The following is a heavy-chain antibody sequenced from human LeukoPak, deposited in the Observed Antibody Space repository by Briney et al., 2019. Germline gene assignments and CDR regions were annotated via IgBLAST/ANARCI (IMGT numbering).Heavy chain of an antibody. J-gene: IGHJ4*02. CDR1: GLSFSSYA. Sequence: GSSLRLSCAASGLSFSSYAMHWVRQAPGKGLERVAVISYDGTEKYYGDSVKGRFTISRDNSKNTLYLQMNSLRAEDTALYYCARDGHGVPLDYWGQGTLVTVSS. CDR3: ARDGHGVPLDY. CDR2: ISYDGTEK. D-gene: IGHD4-17*01. V-gene: IGHV3-30-3*01.